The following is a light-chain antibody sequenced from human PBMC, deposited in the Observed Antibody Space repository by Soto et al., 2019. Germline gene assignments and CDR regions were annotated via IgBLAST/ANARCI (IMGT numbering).Light chain of an antibody. V-gene: IGLV2-14*01. CDR3: SSYISRTFVV. CDR1: SGDVGGYNY. CDR2: DVT. J-gene: IGLJ2*01. Sequence: QSVLTQPASVSGSPGQSITISCTGTSGDVGGYNYVSWYQRHPGKAPKLILYDVTNRPSGVSDRFSGFKSGNTASLTISGLRAEDEGDYYCSSYISRTFVVFGGGTKLTVL.